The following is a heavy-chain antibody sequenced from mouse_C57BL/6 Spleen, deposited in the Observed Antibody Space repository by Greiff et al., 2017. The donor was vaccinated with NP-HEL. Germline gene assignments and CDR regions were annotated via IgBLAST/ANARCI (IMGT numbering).Heavy chain of an antibody. CDR2: IDPSDSYT. D-gene: IGHD2-3*01. V-gene: IGHV1-69*01. CDR1: GYTFTSYW. J-gene: IGHJ2*01. CDR3: AKGRLLPLYFDY. Sequence: QVQLQQPGAELVMPGASVKLSCKASGYTFTSYWIHWVKQRPGQGLEWIGEIDPSDSYTNYNQKFKGKSTLTVDKSSSTAYMQLSSLTSEDSAVYYCAKGRLLPLYFDYWGQGTTLTVSS.